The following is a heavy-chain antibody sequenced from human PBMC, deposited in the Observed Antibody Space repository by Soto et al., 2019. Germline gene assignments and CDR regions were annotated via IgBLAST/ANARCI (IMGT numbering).Heavy chain of an antibody. D-gene: IGHD1-7*01. CDR1: GFTFSSYG. J-gene: IGHJ6*02. V-gene: IGHV3-30*18. CDR3: AKVSAGTSYYYYYGMDV. Sequence: QVQLVESGGGVVQPGRSLRLSCAASGFTFSSYGMHWVRQAPGKGLEWVAVISYDGSNKYYADSVKGRFTISRDNSKNTLYLQMNSLRAEDTAVYYCAKVSAGTSYYYYYGMDVWGQGTTVTVSS. CDR2: ISYDGSNK.